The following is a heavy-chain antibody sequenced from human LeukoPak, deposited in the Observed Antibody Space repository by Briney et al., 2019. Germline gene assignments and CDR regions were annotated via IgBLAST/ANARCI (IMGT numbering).Heavy chain of an antibody. CDR3: TSTILSAILGDAFDI. J-gene: IGHJ3*02. CDR2: IRSKANNYAT. Sequence: QAGGSLRLSCAASGFTFSGSAMHWVRQASGKGLEWVGRIRSKANNYATAYAASVKGRFTISRDDSKNTAYLQMNSLKTEDTAVYYCTSTILSAILGDAFDIWGQGTMVTVSS. D-gene: IGHD2-21*01. V-gene: IGHV3-73*01. CDR1: GFTFSGSA.